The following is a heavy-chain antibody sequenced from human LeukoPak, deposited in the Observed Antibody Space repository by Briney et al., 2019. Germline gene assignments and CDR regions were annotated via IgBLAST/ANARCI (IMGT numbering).Heavy chain of an antibody. D-gene: IGHD1-14*01. CDR3: ATETIGRHYDY. CDR1: GFTFSSYS. J-gene: IGHJ4*02. Sequence: KPGGSLRLSCAASGFTFSSYSMDWVRQAPGKGLEWVSSISSSSYIYYADSVKGRFTISRDNAKNSLYLQINSLRVEDTAVYYCATETIGRHYDYWGQGTLLTVSS. V-gene: IGHV3-21*01. CDR2: ISSSSYI.